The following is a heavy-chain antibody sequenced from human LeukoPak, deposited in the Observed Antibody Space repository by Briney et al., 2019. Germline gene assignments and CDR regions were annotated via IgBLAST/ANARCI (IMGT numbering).Heavy chain of an antibody. Sequence: ETLSLTCAVYGGSFSGYYWSWIRQPPGKGLEWVSAISGSGGSTYYADSVKGRFTISRDNSKNTLYLQMNSLRAEDTAVYYCAKTYSSSWYESIDYWGQGTLVTVSS. CDR1: GGSFSGYY. J-gene: IGHJ4*02. CDR2: ISGSGGST. CDR3: AKTYSSSWYESIDY. D-gene: IGHD6-13*01. V-gene: IGHV3-23*01.